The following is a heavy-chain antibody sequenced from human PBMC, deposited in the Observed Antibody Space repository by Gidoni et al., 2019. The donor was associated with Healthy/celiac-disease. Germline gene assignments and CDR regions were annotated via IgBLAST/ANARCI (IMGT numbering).Heavy chain of an antibody. V-gene: IGHV3-30*18. CDR2: ISYDGSNK. D-gene: IGHD4-17*01. J-gene: IGHJ4*02. CDR1: GFTFSRYG. CDR3: AKDTGDYGDYGMFDY. Sequence: VQLVESGGGVVQPGRSLSLSCAASGFTFSRYGMHWVRPAPGQGLEWVAVISYDGSNKYYADSVKGRFTISRDNSKNTLYLQMNSLRAEDTAVYYCAKDTGDYGDYGMFDYWGQGTLVTVSS.